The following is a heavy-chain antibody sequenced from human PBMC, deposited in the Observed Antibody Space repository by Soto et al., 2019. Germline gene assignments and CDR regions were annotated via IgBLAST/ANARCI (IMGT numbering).Heavy chain of an antibody. CDR3: ASSGTAAPHKPTDY. Sequence: SETLSLTCTVSGGSISSYYWSWIRQPPGKGLEWIGYIYYSGSTNYNPSLKSRVTISVDTSKNQFSLKLSSVTAADTSVYYCASSGTAAPHKPTDYWGQGTLVTVSS. D-gene: IGHD6-13*01. V-gene: IGHV4-59*08. J-gene: IGHJ4*02. CDR1: GGSISSYY. CDR2: IYYSGST.